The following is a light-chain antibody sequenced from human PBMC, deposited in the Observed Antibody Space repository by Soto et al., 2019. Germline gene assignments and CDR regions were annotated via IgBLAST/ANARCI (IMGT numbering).Light chain of an antibody. CDR3: QQRSNWPLT. J-gene: IGKJ3*01. Sequence: EIVMTQSPATLSVSAWERAALSCMASQSVSSYLAWYQQKPGQAPRLLIYDASNRATGIPARFSGSGSGTDFTLTISSLEPEDFAVYYCQQRSNWPLTFGPGTKVD. CDR1: QSVSSY. CDR2: DAS. V-gene: IGKV3-11*01.